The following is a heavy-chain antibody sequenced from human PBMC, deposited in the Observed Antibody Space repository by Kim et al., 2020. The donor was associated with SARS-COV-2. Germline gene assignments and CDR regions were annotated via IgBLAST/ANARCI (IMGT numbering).Heavy chain of an antibody. Sequence: ASVKVSCKASGYTFTSYAMNWVRQAPGQGLEWMGWINTNTGNPTYAQGFTGRFVFSLDTSVSTAYLQISSLKAGDTAVYYCARDGSGGAPDYYYYYMDVWGKGTTVTVSS. CDR1: GYTFTSYA. D-gene: IGHD3-10*01. CDR2: INTNTGNP. V-gene: IGHV7-4-1*02. CDR3: ARDGSGGAPDYYYYYMDV. J-gene: IGHJ6*03.